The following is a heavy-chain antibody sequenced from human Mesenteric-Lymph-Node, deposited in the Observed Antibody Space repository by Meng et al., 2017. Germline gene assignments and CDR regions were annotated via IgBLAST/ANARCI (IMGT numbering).Heavy chain of an antibody. D-gene: IGHD3-16*01. CDR1: GYTFTGYY. CDR2: INPNSGGT. J-gene: IGHJ5*02. CDR3: ARVSRGPWFDP. V-gene: IGHV1-2*06. Sequence: ASVKVSCKASGYTFTGYYMHWVRQAPGQGLEWMGRINPNSGGTNYAQKFQGRVTMTRYASISTAYMELNRLGSDDTAVYYCARVSRGPWFDPWGQGTLVTVSS.